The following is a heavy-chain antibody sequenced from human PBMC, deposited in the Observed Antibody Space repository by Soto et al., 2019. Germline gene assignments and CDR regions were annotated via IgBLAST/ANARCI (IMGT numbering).Heavy chain of an antibody. CDR2: MNPNSGNT. CDR3: ERGVGYFDWLFEYNCFDP. CDR1: GYTFTSYD. J-gene: IGHJ5*02. Sequence: QVQRVQSGAEVKKPGASVKVSCKASGYTFTSYDINWVRQATGQVLEWMGWMNPNSGNTGYAQKWQSRVTMTRNTSISTAYMELSSLRSEDPAVYYCERGVGYFDWLFEYNCFDPWCQGTLVTVSS. D-gene: IGHD3-9*01. V-gene: IGHV1-8*01.